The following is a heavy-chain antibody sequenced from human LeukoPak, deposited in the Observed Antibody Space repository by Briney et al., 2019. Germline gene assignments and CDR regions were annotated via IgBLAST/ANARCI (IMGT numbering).Heavy chain of an antibody. Sequence: SETLSLTCTVSGGSISSYYWSWMRQPPGKGREGIGHVYSSGSTKFNLSLKSRVTISVDTSKNQFFLKLSSVTAADTAVYYRARGRAYYDSTGYFYWGQGTLVTVSS. J-gene: IGHJ4*02. CDR2: VYSSGST. D-gene: IGHD3-22*01. CDR3: ARGRAYYDSTGYFY. CDR1: GGSISSYY. V-gene: IGHV4-59*01.